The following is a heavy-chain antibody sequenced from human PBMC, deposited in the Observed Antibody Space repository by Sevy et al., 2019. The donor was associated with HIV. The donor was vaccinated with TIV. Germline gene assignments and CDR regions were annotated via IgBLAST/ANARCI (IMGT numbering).Heavy chain of an antibody. D-gene: IGHD6-19*01. Sequence: ASVKVSCKASGYTFTSYGISWVRQAPGQGLEWMGGIIPIFGATNYAQKFQGRVTITADESTSAAYMELSSLRSEDTAVYYCARAEKAVTGTAFDYWGQGTLVTVSS. CDR2: IIPIFGAT. CDR1: GYTFTSYG. J-gene: IGHJ4*02. V-gene: IGHV1-69*13. CDR3: ARAEKAVTGTAFDY.